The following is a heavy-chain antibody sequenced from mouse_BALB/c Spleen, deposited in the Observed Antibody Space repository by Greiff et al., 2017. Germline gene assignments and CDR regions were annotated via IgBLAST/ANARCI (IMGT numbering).Heavy chain of an antibody. CDR2: ISSGGSYT. D-gene: IGHD4-1*01. CDR1: GFTFSSYT. J-gene: IGHJ2*01. V-gene: IGHV5-6-4*01. Sequence: EVHLVESGGGLVKPGGSLKLSCAASGFTFSSYTMSWVRQTPEKRLEWVATISSGGSYTYYPDSVKGRFTISRDNAKNTLYLQMSSLKSEDTAMYYCTREELGRGDYFDYWGQGTTLTVSS. CDR3: TREELGRGDYFDY.